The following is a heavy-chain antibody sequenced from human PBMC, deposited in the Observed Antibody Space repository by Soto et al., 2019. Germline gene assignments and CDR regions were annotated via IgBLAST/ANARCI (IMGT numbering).Heavy chain of an antibody. J-gene: IGHJ5*01. Sequence: HLRQWGAGLLKPSETLSLTCAVSGGPFTAYSWTWIRQPPGKGLEWIGDINHSGGATYNPSLWGRVTLSLDTSTNQFSLPLSSVSAAVTAMYYCARYAPCYIYSSGRGMSPICDPLGQGTLVTVSS. CDR1: GGPFTAYS. V-gene: IGHV4-34*01. D-gene: IGHD3-22*01. CDR2: INHSGGA. CDR3: ARYAPCYIYSSGRGMSPICDP.